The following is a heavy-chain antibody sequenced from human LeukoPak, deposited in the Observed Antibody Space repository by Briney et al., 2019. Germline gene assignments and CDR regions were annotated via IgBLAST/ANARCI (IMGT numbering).Heavy chain of an antibody. V-gene: IGHV4-59*08. CDR1: GGSISSYY. CDR3: ARHEGYCSGGSCYGKDWFDP. D-gene: IGHD2-15*01. Sequence: SETLSLTCTVSGGSISSYYWSWIRQPPGKGLEWIGYIYYSGSTNYNPSLKSRVTISVDTSKYQFSLKLSSVTAADTAVYYCARHEGYCSGGSCYGKDWFDPWGQGTLVTVSS. CDR2: IYYSGST. J-gene: IGHJ5*02.